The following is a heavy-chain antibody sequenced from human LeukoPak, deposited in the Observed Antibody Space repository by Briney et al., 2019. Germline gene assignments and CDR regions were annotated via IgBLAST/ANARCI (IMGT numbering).Heavy chain of an antibody. J-gene: IGHJ5*02. V-gene: IGHV3-23*01. Sequence: GGSLRLSCAASGIVFSNTAMNWARQSPGRGLEWVAAISGGGERTFYADSVKGRFTISRDNSKNMVYLQMNSLRADDTAIYYCGKDGGQYSSGPEFDPRGQGALVTVSS. D-gene: IGHD6-19*01. CDR3: GKDGGQYSSGPEFDP. CDR1: GIVFSNTA. CDR2: ISGGGERT.